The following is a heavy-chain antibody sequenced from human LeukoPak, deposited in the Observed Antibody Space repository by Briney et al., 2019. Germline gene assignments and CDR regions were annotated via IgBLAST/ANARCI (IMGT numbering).Heavy chain of an antibody. CDR3: AKVSYDFWSGSDAFDI. CDR2: ISGSGGST. CDR1: GFTFSSYA. Sequence: PGGSLRLSCAASGFTFSSYAMSWVRQAPGKGLEWVSAISGSGGSTYYADSVKGRFTISRDNSKNTLYLQMNGLRAEDTAVYYCAKVSYDFWSGSDAFDIWGQGTMVTVSS. D-gene: IGHD3-3*01. V-gene: IGHV3-23*01. J-gene: IGHJ3*02.